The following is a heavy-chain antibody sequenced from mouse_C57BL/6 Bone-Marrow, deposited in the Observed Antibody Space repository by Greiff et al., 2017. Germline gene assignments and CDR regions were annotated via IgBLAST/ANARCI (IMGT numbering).Heavy chain of an antibody. CDR2: IDPENGDT. J-gene: IGHJ3*01. V-gene: IGHV14-4*01. CDR3: TTDGYYGY. D-gene: IGHD2-3*01. CDR1: GFNIKDDY. Sequence: EVQLQQSGAELVRPGASVKLSCTASGFNIKDDYMHWVKQRPEQGLEWIGWIDPENGDTEYASKFQGKATITADTSSNTAYLQLSSLTSEDTAVYYCTTDGYYGYWGQGTLVTVSA.